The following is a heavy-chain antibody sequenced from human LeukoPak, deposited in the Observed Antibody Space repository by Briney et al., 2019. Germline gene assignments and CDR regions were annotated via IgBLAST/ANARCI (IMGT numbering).Heavy chain of an antibody. J-gene: IGHJ4*02. D-gene: IGHD6-13*01. CDR2: INHSGST. CDR1: GGSFSGYY. V-gene: IGHV4-34*01. CDR3: ARALDSSSWYLGGYFDY. Sequence: SETLSLTCAVYGGSFSGYYWSWIRQPPGKGLEWIGEINHSGSTNYNPSLKSRVTISVDTSKNQFSLKLSSVTAADTAVYYCARALDSSSWYLGGYFDYWGQGTLVTVSS.